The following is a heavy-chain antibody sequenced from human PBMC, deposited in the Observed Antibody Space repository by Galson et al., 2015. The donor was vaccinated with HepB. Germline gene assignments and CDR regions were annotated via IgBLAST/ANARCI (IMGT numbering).Heavy chain of an antibody. CDR3: VKDRVMTMCLMGFGCAFDF. D-gene: IGHD2-21*01. CDR2: ISNDGSNK. J-gene: IGHJ3*01. Sequence: SLRLSCAASGFTFSSYAMSWVRQAPGKGLEWVAIISNDGSNKYYADSVKGRFTISRDNSKNTLYLQMNSLRNEETAVYYCVKDRVMTMCLMGFGCAFDFWGQGTMVTVSS. V-gene: IGHV3-30-3*01. CDR1: GFTFSSYA.